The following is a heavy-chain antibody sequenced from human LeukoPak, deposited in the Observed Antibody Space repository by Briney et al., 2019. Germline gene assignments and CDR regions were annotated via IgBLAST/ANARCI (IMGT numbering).Heavy chain of an antibody. CDR1: GFTFSNYA. CDR2: ISGSGGDT. CDR3: ATSRARREGSSGSTDY. V-gene: IGHV3-23*01. Sequence: GGSLRLSCAASGFTFSNYAMSWVRQAPGKGLEWVSGISGSGGDTYYADSVKGRFTISRDNSKNTLYLQVNSLRAEDTAVYYCATSRARREGSSGSTDYWGQGTLVTVSS. J-gene: IGHJ4*02. D-gene: IGHD3-22*01.